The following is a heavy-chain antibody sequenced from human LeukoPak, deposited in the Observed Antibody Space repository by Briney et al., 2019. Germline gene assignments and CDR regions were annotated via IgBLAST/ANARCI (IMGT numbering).Heavy chain of an antibody. J-gene: IGHJ4*02. CDR1: GFTFSSYW. D-gene: IGHD3-10*01. Sequence: GGSLRLSCAASGFTFSSYWMHWVRQAPGKGPVWVSRINSDGSSTSYADSVKGRFTISRDNAKNTLYLQMNSLRAEDTAVYYCARDQGWFGESLDTFDYWGQGTLVTVSS. CDR2: INSDGSST. V-gene: IGHV3-74*01. CDR3: ARDQGWFGESLDTFDY.